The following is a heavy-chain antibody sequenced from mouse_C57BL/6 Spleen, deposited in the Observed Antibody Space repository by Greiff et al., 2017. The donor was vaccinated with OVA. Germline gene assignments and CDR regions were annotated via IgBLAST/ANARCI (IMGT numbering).Heavy chain of an antibody. Sequence: VQLQQSGPELVKPGASVKISCKASGYAFSSSWMNWVKQRPGQGLEWIGRIYPGDGDTNYNGKFKGKATLTADKSSRTAYMQLSRLTSEDSAVYCCAEDYYYGRGYWGQGTSVTVSS. CDR3: AEDYYYGRGY. CDR2: IYPGDGDT. J-gene: IGHJ4*01. CDR1: GYAFSSSW. V-gene: IGHV1-82*01.